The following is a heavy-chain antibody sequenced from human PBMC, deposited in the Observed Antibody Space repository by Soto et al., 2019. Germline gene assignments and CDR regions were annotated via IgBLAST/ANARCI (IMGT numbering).Heavy chain of an antibody. V-gene: IGHV4-59*12. J-gene: IGHJ6*02. CDR2: MYYSGSS. Sequence: SETLSLTCTVSGGSISSYYWGWIRQPPGKGLEWIGHMYYSGSSNYNPSLKSRVTISVDTSKNQFSLKLSSVTAADTGVYYCAREGGTYPYYYYAMDVWGQGTTVTVSS. CDR1: GGSISSYY. CDR3: AREGGTYPYYYYAMDV. D-gene: IGHD1-1*01.